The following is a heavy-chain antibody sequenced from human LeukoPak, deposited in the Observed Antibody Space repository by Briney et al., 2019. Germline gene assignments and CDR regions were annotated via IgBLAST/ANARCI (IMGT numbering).Heavy chain of an antibody. V-gene: IGHV4-39*07. J-gene: IGHJ6*03. D-gene: IGHD1-14*01. CDR2: IYYSGST. CDR3: ARDPDGGYYYYYMDV. CDR1: GGSISSSSYY. Sequence: SETLSLTCTVSGGSISSSSYYWGWIRQPPGKGLEWIGSIYYSGSTYYNPSLKSRVTISLDTSKNQFSLKLTSVTAADTAVYYCARDPDGGYYYYYMDVWGKGTTVTVSS.